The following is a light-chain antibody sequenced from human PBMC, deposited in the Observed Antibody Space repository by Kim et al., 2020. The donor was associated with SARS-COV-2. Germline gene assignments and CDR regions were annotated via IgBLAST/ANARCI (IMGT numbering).Light chain of an antibody. CDR2: DAS. CDR3: QQRNKWPRT. Sequence: LSPGERATPSCRASQSVSTDLAWYQQKPGQAPRLFIYDASNRATGIPARFIGSGSGTDFTLTVSSLEPEDSAIYYCQQRNKWPRTFGQGTKVDIK. J-gene: IGKJ1*01. CDR1: QSVSTD. V-gene: IGKV3-11*01.